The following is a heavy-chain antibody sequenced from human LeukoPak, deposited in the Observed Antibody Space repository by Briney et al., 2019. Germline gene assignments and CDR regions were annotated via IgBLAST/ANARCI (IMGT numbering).Heavy chain of an antibody. J-gene: IGHJ4*02. CDR3: AKDRAYYSDSSGYYLVRAYDY. D-gene: IGHD3-22*01. V-gene: IGHV3-23*01. Sequence: GGSLRLSCAASGFSFSSYAMSWVRQAPGKGLEWVSSFSGSGGSTYYADSVKGRFTISRDNSKNTLYLQMNSLRAEDTAVYYCAKDRAYYSDSSGYYLVRAYDYWGQGTLVTVSS. CDR1: GFSFSSYA. CDR2: FSGSGGST.